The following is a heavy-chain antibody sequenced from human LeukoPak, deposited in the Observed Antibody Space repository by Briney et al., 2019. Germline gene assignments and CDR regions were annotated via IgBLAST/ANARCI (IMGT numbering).Heavy chain of an antibody. J-gene: IGHJ4*02. CDR2: ISGSGAST. Sequence: GGSLRLSCLTSGFTFSTNAMSWVRQAPGKGLEWISGISGSGASTYYADSVKGRFTISRDNSKNTLYLQMNSLRAEDTAVYYCAKNSGSXWYNHFDYWGQGTLVTVSS. D-gene: IGHD6-19*01. CDR3: AKNSGSXWYNHFDY. CDR1: GFTFSTNA. V-gene: IGHV3-23*01.